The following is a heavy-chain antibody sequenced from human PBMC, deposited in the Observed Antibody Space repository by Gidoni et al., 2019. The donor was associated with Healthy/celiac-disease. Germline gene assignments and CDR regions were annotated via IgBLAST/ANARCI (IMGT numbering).Heavy chain of an antibody. V-gene: IGHV3-23*01. CDR2: ISGSGCST. J-gene: IGHJ4*02. D-gene: IGHD3-10*01. CDR3: AKDAKPVLLWFGETPGDY. Sequence: EVQLLESGGGLVQPGGSLRLSCADSGLPFSSYAMSWVRQAPGKGLELCSAISGSGCSTYYAYSVKGRFTISRDNSKNTLYLQMNSLRAEDTAVYYCAKDAKPVLLWFGETPGDYWGQGTLVTVSS. CDR1: GLPFSSYA.